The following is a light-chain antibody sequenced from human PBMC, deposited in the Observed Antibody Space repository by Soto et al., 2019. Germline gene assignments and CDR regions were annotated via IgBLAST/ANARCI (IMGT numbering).Light chain of an antibody. Sequence: QSALTQPASVSGSPGQSITISCTGTSSDVGGYNYVSWYQQHPGKAPKLIISEVSKRPSGVPDRFSGSKSGNTASLTVSGLQAEDEADYFCSSYAGSNDLVFGGGTQLTVL. CDR2: EVS. CDR1: SSDVGGYNY. V-gene: IGLV2-8*01. J-gene: IGLJ3*02. CDR3: SSYAGSNDLV.